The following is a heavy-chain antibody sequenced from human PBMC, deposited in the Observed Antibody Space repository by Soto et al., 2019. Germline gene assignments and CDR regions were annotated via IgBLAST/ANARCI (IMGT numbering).Heavy chain of an antibody. CDR1: GYSFTSYW. Sequence: PGESLKISCKGSGYSFTSYWISWVRQMPGKGLEWMGRIDPSDSYTNYSPSFQGHVTISADKSISTAYLQWSSLKASDTAMYYCARDTYYYGSGSYRGMDVWGQGTTVTVSS. J-gene: IGHJ6*02. D-gene: IGHD3-10*01. V-gene: IGHV5-10-1*01. CDR2: IDPSDSYT. CDR3: ARDTYYYGSGSYRGMDV.